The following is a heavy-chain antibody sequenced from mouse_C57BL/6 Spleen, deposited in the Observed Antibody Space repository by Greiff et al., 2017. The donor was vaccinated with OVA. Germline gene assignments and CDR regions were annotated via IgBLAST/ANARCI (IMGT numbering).Heavy chain of an antibody. CDR3: ARSDPYGYDNFDY. CDR1: GYTFTSYW. J-gene: IGHJ2*01. V-gene: IGHV1-52*01. D-gene: IGHD2-2*01. Sequence: QVQLQQPGAELVRPGSSVKLSCKASGYTFTSYWMHWVKQRPIQGLEWIGNIDPSDSETHYNQKFKDKATLTVDKSSSTAYMQLSSLTSEDSAVYYCARSDPYGYDNFDYWGQGTTLTVSS. CDR2: IDPSDSET.